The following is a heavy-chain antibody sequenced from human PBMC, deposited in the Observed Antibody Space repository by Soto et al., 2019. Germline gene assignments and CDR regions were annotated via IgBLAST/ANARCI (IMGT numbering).Heavy chain of an antibody. D-gene: IGHD2-8*02. J-gene: IGHJ4*02. CDR2: MNPNSGNT. Sequence: QVQLVQSGAEVKKPGASVKVSCKASGYTFTSDDINWVRQAPGQGLEWMGWMNPNSGNTGFAQNFQGRVTLTRNNAISTAYMVLRSTSSGGTALYYCANGCTGRWGQGNVVTVSS. CDR1: GYTFTSDD. CDR3: ANGCTGR. V-gene: IGHV1-8*01.